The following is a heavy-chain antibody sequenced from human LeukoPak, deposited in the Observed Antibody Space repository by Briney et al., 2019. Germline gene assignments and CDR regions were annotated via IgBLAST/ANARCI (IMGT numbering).Heavy chain of an antibody. D-gene: IGHD6-13*01. CDR3: ARYNSSNWYVVDY. V-gene: IGHV4-59*01. CDR2: IYYSGST. J-gene: IGHJ4*02. CDR1: GGSISGYY. Sequence: PSETLSLTCTVSGGSISGYYWTWIRQPPGKGLEWIGYIYYSGSTNYNPSLKSRVTISVDTSKNQFSLKLSSVTAADTAVYYCARYNSSNWYVVDYWGQGTLVTVSS.